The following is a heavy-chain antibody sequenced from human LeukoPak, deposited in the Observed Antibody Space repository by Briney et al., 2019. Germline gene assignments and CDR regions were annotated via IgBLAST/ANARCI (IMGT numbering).Heavy chain of an antibody. V-gene: IGHV4-34*01. CDR1: GGSFSGYY. CDR3: ARFNITGTRPFDY. D-gene: IGHD1-14*01. J-gene: IGHJ4*02. Sequence: SETLSLTCAVYGGSFSGYYWSWIRQPPGKGLEWIGEINHSGSTNYNPSLKSRVTISVDTSKNQFSLKLSSVTAADTAVYYCARFNITGTRPFDYWGKETLVTFPS. CDR2: INHSGST.